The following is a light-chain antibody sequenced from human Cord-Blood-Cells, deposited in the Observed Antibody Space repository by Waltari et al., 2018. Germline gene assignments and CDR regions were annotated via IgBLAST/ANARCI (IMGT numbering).Light chain of an antibody. Sequence: QSALTQPASVSGSPGQSITLSCTGTSSDAGSYNLVSWYQQHPGKAPKLMIYEGSKRPSGVSNRFSGSKSGNTASLTISGLQAEDEADYYCCSYAGSSTSFGGGTKLTVL. CDR2: EGS. CDR3: CSYAGSSTS. CDR1: SSDAGSYNL. V-gene: IGLV2-23*01. J-gene: IGLJ3*02.